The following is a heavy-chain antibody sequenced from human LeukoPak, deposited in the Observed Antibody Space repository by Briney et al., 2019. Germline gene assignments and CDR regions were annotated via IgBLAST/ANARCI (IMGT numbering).Heavy chain of an antibody. CDR3: ARDGPSEEFGIAVLDY. D-gene: IGHD6-19*01. J-gene: IGHJ4*02. CDR2: ISYDGSNK. Sequence: GGSLRLSCAASGFTFSSYAMHWVRQAPGKGLEWVAVISYDGSNKYYADSVKGRFTISRDNSKNTLYLQMNSLRAEDTAVYYCARDGPSEEFGIAVLDYWGQGTLVTVSS. CDR1: GFTFSSYA. V-gene: IGHV3-30-3*01.